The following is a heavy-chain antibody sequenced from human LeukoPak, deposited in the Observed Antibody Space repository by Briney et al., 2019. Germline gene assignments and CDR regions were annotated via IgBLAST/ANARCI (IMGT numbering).Heavy chain of an antibody. V-gene: IGHV3-43*02. Sequence: GGSLRLSCAASGFTFDDYAMHWVRQAPGKGLEWVSLISGDGGSTYYADSVKGRFTISRGNSKNSLYLQMNSLRTEDTALYYCAKDMERWLQLPSYDYWGQGTLVTVSS. D-gene: IGHD5-24*01. J-gene: IGHJ4*02. CDR1: GFTFDDYA. CDR2: ISGDGGST. CDR3: AKDMERWLQLPSYDY.